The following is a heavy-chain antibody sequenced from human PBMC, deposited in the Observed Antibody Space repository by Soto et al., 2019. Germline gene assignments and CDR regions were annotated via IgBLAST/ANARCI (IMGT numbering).Heavy chain of an antibody. D-gene: IGHD3-3*02. Sequence: QVQLVQSGSEVKKPGSSVKVSCKVSGGTFSTSAVSWVRQAPGQGLEWMGGTIPVFRAPDYAQKFQGRITITADEAARTAFLELTGLGFEDTAVYYCARDKDRPQLGGNYYSITDVWAQGTTVTVSS. CDR2: TIPVFRAP. CDR3: ARDKDRPQLGGNYYSITDV. J-gene: IGHJ6*02. CDR1: GGTFSTSA. V-gene: IGHV1-69*12.